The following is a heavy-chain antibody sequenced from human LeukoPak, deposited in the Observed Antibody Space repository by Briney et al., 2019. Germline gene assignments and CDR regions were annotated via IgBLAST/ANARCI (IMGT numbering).Heavy chain of an antibody. CDR1: GGTFKNYA. V-gene: IGHV1-69*13. D-gene: IGHD3-22*01. CDR2: ILPIFGTT. Sequence: SVKVSCKASGGTFKNYAISWVRQAPGQGLEWMGGILPIFGTTNYAQKFQARVTITADESTSTAYMKMSSLRSEDTAVYYCATDLYYYDSSGYYTDCWGQGTLVTVSS. J-gene: IGHJ4*02. CDR3: ATDLYYYDSSGYYTDC.